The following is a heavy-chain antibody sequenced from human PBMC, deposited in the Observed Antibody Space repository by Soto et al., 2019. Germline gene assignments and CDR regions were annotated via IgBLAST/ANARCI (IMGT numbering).Heavy chain of an antibody. CDR1: GYTFTSYG. CDR3: ARDRGVAGDY. V-gene: IGHV1-18*01. D-gene: IGHD6-19*01. CDR2: ISAYNGNT. J-gene: IGHJ4*02. Sequence: QVQLVQSGAEVKKPGASVKVSCKASGYTFTSYGISWVRQAPGQGLEWMGWISAYNGNTNYAQKLXGXAXRXXNTSTSTAYMELRSLRSDDTAVYYCARDRGVAGDYWGQGTLVTVSS.